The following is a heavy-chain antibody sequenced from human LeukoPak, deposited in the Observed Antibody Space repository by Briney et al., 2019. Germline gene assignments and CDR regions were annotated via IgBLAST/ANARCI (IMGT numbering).Heavy chain of an antibody. CDR2: IWYDGSNK. J-gene: IGHJ6*02. CDR3: ATDRFPSTGLLFHYYYGMDV. Sequence: PGRSLRLSCAASGFTFSSYGVHWVRQAPGEGREWVAVIWYDGSNKYCADSVKGRFPISRDNSKNTLYLQMNSLRAEDTAVYYCATDRFPSTGLLFHYYYGMDVWGQGTTVTVSS. D-gene: IGHD2-8*02. V-gene: IGHV3-33*01. CDR1: GFTFSSYG.